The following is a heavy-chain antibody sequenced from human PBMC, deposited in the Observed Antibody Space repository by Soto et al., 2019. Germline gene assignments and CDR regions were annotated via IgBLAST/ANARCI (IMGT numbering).Heavy chain of an antibody. CDR1: GGSISNYY. CDR2: VSPTGNT. CDR3: ARGVPAAGTDWFDP. D-gene: IGHD6-13*01. V-gene: IGHV4-4*07. J-gene: IGHJ5*02. Sequence: LSETLSLTCTVSGGSISNYYWSWIRQPAEKRLEWIGRVSPTGNTYYNPSLKSRVTISVDTSKNQVSLNLTSVTAADTAVYYCARGVPAAGTDWFDPWGQGTLVTVSS.